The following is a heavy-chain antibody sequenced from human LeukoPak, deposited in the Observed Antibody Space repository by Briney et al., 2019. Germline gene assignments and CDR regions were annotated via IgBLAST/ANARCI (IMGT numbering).Heavy chain of an antibody. J-gene: IGHJ4*02. Sequence: GGSLRLSCAASGFTLSTNYMSWVRQAPGKGLEWVSVIYNTGSTYYTDSVTERFTISRDNSKNTVFFQMNNLRVEDTAMYYCAKLIGDHWGQGALVTVSS. V-gene: IGHV3-66*01. CDR1: GFTLSTNY. CDR3: AKLIGDH. CDR2: IYNTGST. D-gene: IGHD3-16*01.